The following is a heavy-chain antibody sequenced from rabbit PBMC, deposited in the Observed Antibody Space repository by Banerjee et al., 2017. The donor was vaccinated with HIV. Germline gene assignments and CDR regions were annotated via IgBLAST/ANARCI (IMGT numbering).Heavy chain of an antibody. CDR1: GFSFSNKYV. V-gene: IGHV1S45*01. CDR2: IYAGSSGRI. Sequence: QEQLEESGGDLVKPEGSLTLTCTASGFSFSNKYVISWVRQAPGKGLEWIGCIYAGSSGRIWYASWAKGRFTISKTSSTTVTLQMTSLTAADTATYFCARDLAGVIGWNFNFWGPGTLVTVS. D-gene: IGHD4-1*01. CDR3: ARDLAGVIGWNFNF. J-gene: IGHJ6*01.